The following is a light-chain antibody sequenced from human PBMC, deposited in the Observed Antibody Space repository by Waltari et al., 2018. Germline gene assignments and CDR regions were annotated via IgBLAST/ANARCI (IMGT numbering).Light chain of an antibody. V-gene: IGLV1-47*01. Sequence: QSVLTQPPSASGTPGQRVTISCSGSSSNIGSNYLYWYQQLPGAAPKLLIYRNNPRPAGFPDRFSGSKSGTSASLAISGLRSEDEADYYCAAWDDSLSGRVFGGGTKLTVL. CDR1: SSNIGSNY. CDR2: RNN. CDR3: AAWDDSLSGRV. J-gene: IGLJ3*02.